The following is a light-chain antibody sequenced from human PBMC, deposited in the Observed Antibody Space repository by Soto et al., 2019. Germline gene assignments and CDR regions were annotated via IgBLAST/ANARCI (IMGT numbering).Light chain of an antibody. CDR2: DAS. Sequence: DIQMTQSHSTLSASFGDRVTITCRASQSISGWLAWYQQKPGKAPKLLIYDASSLESGVPSRFSGIGSGTEFTLTISSLQPDDFATYYCQQYKSYSTWTFGQGTKVDI. J-gene: IGKJ1*01. CDR3: QQYKSYSTWT. V-gene: IGKV1-5*01. CDR1: QSISGW.